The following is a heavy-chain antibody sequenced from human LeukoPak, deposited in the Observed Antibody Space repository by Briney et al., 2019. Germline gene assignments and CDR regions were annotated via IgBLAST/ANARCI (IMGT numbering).Heavy chain of an antibody. Sequence: RASVKVSCKASGYTFTSYYMHWVRQAPGQGLEWMGWISAYNGNTNYAQKLQGRVTMTTDTSTSTAYMELRSLRSDDTAVYYCAREQWLVPYDYWGQGTLVTVSS. CDR2: ISAYNGNT. CDR3: AREQWLVPYDY. D-gene: IGHD6-19*01. CDR1: GYTFTSYY. V-gene: IGHV1-18*04. J-gene: IGHJ4*02.